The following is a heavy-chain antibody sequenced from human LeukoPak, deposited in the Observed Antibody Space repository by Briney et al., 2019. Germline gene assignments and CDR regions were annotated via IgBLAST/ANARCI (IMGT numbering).Heavy chain of an antibody. V-gene: IGHV3-21*01. CDR1: GFTVSSDS. CDR2: ISSSSSYI. CDR3: ARGPAAGWFVS. J-gene: IGHJ5*01. D-gene: IGHD6-13*01. Sequence: GGSLRLSCAASGFTVSSDSMNWGRQAPGEGLGWVSSISSSSSYIYYADSVKGRFTISRDHAKNSLYLQMNRLRAEGTAVYYCARGPAAGWFVSWGPGTLVTAS.